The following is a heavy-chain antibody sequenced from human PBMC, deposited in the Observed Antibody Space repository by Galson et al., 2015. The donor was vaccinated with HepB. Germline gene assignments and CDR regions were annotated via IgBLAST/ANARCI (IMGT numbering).Heavy chain of an antibody. CDR2: ISNSGYRT. CDR1: GFTFGSYA. D-gene: IGHD6-13*01. V-gene: IGHV3-23*01. Sequence: SLRLSCAASGFTFGSYAMTWVRQAPGKELEWVSSISNSGYRTYYADSVKGRFTISRDNSKNTLYLQMNSLRAEDTAVYYCAKAVLPLDTTWYLAFDIWGQGTMVTVSS. J-gene: IGHJ3*02. CDR3: AKAVLPLDTTWYLAFDI.